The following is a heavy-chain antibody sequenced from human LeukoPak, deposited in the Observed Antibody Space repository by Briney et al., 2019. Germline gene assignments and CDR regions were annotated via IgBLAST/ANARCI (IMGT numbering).Heavy chain of an antibody. D-gene: IGHD3/OR15-3a*01. V-gene: IGHV4-59*01. Sequence: ASEILSLTCTVSGGSINNYYWSWIRQPPGKGLELIGYIYYSGSTNYNPSLKSRVTISVDTSKNQFSLKVNSVTAADTAVYYCARRTGYYDGFDYWGQGTLVTVSS. J-gene: IGHJ4*02. CDR3: ARRTGYYDGFDY. CDR1: GGSINNYY. CDR2: IYYSGST.